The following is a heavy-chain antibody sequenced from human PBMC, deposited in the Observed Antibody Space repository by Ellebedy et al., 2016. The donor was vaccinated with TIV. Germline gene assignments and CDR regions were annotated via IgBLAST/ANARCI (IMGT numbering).Heavy chain of an antibody. CDR2: IGTTGNTV. D-gene: IGHD3-16*01. CDR3: ARVRGTYAYGMDV. Sequence: GESLKISCAASGLTFSSHSMNWVRQAPGKGLEWVSCIGTTGNTVYYADSVKGRFTISRDNAMNSLYLEMNSLREEETAVYYCARVRGTYAYGMDVWGQGTTVTVSS. J-gene: IGHJ6*02. CDR1: GLTFSSHS. V-gene: IGHV3-48*02.